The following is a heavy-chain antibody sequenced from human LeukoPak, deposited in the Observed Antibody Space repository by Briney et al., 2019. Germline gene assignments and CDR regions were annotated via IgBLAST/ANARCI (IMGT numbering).Heavy chain of an antibody. V-gene: IGHV1-2*02. CDR3: ARGSYYYDSSGYATDY. CDR2: INPNSGGT. J-gene: IGHJ4*02. CDR1: GYTFTSYD. D-gene: IGHD3-22*01. Sequence: ASVKVSCKASGYTFTSYDINWVRQAPGQGLEWMGWINPNSGGTNYAQKFQGRVTMTRDTSISTAYMELSRLRSDDTAVYYCARGSYYYDSSGYATDYWGQGTLVTASS.